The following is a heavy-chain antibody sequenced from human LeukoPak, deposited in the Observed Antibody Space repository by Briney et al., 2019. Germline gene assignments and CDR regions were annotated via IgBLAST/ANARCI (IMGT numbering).Heavy chain of an antibody. V-gene: IGHV4-61*09. CDR3: ARAYCSGGSCYTGSFDY. Sequence: SETLSLTCTVSGGSISIVRYYWSWIRQPAGKVLAWIGNIPNGGRTHYHPSLKSRVTISGDTSKNQFSLKLSSVTAADTAVYYCARAYCSGGSCYTGSFDYWGQGTLVTVSS. CDR2: IPNGGRT. J-gene: IGHJ4*02. D-gene: IGHD2-15*01. CDR1: GGSISIVRYY.